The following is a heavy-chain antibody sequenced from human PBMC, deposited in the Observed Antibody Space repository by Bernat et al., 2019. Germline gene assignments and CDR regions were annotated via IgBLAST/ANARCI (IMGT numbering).Heavy chain of an antibody. V-gene: IGHV3-11*01. CDR2: ISSSGSTI. Sequence: QVQLVESGGGLVKPGGSLRLSCAASGFTFSDYYMSWIRQAPGQGLEWVAYISSSGSTIYYADSVKGRFTISRDNAKNSLYLQMNSLRAEDTAVYYCARVVVVVVAASYYMDVWGKGTTVTVSS. CDR1: GFTFSDYY. D-gene: IGHD2-15*01. J-gene: IGHJ6*03. CDR3: ARVVVVVVAASYYMDV.